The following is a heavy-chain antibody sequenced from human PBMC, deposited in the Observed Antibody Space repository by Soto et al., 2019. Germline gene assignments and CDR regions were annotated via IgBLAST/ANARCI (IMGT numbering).Heavy chain of an antibody. D-gene: IGHD3-10*01. J-gene: IGHJ4*02. CDR1: GFTFSSYW. CDR2: IKQDGSEK. V-gene: IGHV3-7*01. CDR3: ARDLGGVVPLMYFDY. Sequence: EVQLVESGGGLVQPGGSLRLSCAASGFTFSSYWMSWVRQAPGKGLEWVANIKQDGSEKYYVDSVKGRFTISRDNAKNSLYLQMNRLRAEDTAVYYCARDLGGVVPLMYFDYWGQGTLVTVSS.